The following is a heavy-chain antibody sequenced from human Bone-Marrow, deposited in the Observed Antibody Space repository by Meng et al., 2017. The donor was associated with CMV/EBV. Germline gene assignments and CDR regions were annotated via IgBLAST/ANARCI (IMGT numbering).Heavy chain of an antibody. Sequence: SETLSLTCAVYGGSFSGYYWTWIRQPPGKGLEWIGEINHSESTSYNPSLKSRVTISVDTSKNQFSLKLSSVTAADTAVYYCVRDVANWGQGTLVTVYS. CDR3: VRDVAN. CDR2: INHSEST. J-gene: IGHJ4*02. D-gene: IGHD2-21*01. V-gene: IGHV4-34*01. CDR1: GGSFSGYY.